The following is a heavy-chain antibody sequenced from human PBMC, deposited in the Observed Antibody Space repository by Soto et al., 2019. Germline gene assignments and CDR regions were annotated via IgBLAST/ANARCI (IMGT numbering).Heavy chain of an antibody. CDR1: GDTFSSFA. Sequence: QVQLVQSGAEVKKPGSSVKVSCKASGDTFSSFAISWVRQAPGQGLEWMGGIITIFRTPKYAQKFQGRVTITADEFTSPADMELRRLRSEDTAVYYCARDKDREPLGGNYYYALDVWGQGTTVIVSS. CDR3: ARDKDREPLGGNYYYALDV. V-gene: IGHV1-69*12. D-gene: IGHD6-25*01. CDR2: IITIFRTP. J-gene: IGHJ6*02.